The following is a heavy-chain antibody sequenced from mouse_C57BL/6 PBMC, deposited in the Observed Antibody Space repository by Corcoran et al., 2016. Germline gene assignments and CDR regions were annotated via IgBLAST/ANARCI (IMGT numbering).Heavy chain of an antibody. J-gene: IGHJ3*01. Sequence: EVQLQQSGPELVKPGASVKISCKASGYTFTDYYMNWVKQSHGKSLEWLGDINPNNGGTSYNQKFKGNATLTVDKSSSTAYMELRSLTSEDSAVDYCASNWGAYWGQGTLVTVSA. CDR2: INPNNGGT. CDR1: GYTFTDYY. CDR3: ASNWGAY. D-gene: IGHD4-1*01. V-gene: IGHV1-26*01.